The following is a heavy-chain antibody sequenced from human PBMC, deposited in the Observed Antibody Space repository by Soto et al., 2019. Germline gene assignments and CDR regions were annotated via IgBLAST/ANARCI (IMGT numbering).Heavy chain of an antibody. CDR2: IYYSGRT. J-gene: IGHJ5*02. CDR1: GGSISSYY. Sequence: PSETLSLTCTVSGGSISSYYWIWIRQPPGKGLEWIGYIYYSGRTNYNPSLKSRVTISVDTSKNQFSLKLSSVTAADTAVYYCARGYCSSTICYIWDNWFDPWGQGTLVTVSS. CDR3: ARGYCSSTICYIWDNWFDP. D-gene: IGHD2-2*02. V-gene: IGHV4-59*01.